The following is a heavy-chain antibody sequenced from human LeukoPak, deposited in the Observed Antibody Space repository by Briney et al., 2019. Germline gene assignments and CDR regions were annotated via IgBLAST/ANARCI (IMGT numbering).Heavy chain of an antibody. J-gene: IGHJ3*02. V-gene: IGHV3-74*01. CDR1: GFTFRKYW. D-gene: IGHD2-21*01. CDR3: LTIVETDLDAFDI. Sequence: GSLRLSCAASGFTFRKYWLHWVRQAPGEGLVWVSRINPDDGSTSYADSVKGRFTISRDNAKSTLYLQMNSLRAEDTAVYYCLTIVETDLDAFDIWGQGTKVTVSS. CDR2: INPDDGST.